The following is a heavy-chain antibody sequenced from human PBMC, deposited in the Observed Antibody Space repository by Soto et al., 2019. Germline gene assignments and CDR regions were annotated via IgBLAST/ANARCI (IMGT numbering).Heavy chain of an antibody. CDR1: GFTFNDYW. J-gene: IGHJ6*04. CDR3: VRERWLFDGQRYYEYGLDV. CDR2: IKKDGSEK. D-gene: IGHD6-19*01. Sequence: EVQLVESGGGLVQPGGSLRLSCAGSGFTFNDYWMNWVRQAPGRGLEWVASIKKDGSEKYYVDSVQGRFTISRDNAKNSLYLQVGSLRAEDTAVYYCVRERWLFDGQRYYEYGLDVWGEGTTVAVSS. V-gene: IGHV3-7*05.